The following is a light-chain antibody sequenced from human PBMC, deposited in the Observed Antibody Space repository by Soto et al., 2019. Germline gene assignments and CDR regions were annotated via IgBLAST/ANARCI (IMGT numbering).Light chain of an antibody. CDR2: SAS. Sequence: DIQMTQSPSSVSASVGDTVTITCRASQAFSTWLAWYQQKPGGAPKLLIYSASTLQRGVPSRFSGSGSGTDFTLTIRSLQPEDFATYYCQQGASFPRTFGGGTKVEIK. V-gene: IGKV1-12*01. CDR3: QQGASFPRT. CDR1: QAFSTW. J-gene: IGKJ4*01.